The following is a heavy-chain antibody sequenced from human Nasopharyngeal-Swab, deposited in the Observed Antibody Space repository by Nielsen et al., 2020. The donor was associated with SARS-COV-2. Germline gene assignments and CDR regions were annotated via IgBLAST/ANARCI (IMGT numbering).Heavy chain of an antibody. CDR1: GFTFSSYW. V-gene: IGHV3-7*01. J-gene: IGHJ5*02. Sequence: GESLKISCAASGFTFSSYWMSWVRQAPGKGLEWVANIKQDGSEKYYVDSVKGRFTISRDNAKNSLYLQMNSLRAEDTAVYYCARSAARSWFDPWGRGTLVTVSS. CDR3: ARSAARSWFDP. D-gene: IGHD6-6*01. CDR2: IKQDGSEK.